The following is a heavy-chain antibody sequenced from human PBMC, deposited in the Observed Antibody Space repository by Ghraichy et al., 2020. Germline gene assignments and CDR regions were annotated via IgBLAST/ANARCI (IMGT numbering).Heavy chain of an antibody. D-gene: IGHD6-19*01. V-gene: IGHV3-33*01. CDR2: LWYDGSNK. Sequence: GGSLRLSCAASGFTFSSYGMHWVRQAPGKGLEWVAVLWYDGSNKYYADSVKGRFTISRDNSKNTLYLQMNSLRAEDTAVYYCARDVAVAGTIDYWGQGTLVTVSS. CDR1: GFTFSSYG. J-gene: IGHJ4*02. CDR3: ARDVAVAGTIDY.